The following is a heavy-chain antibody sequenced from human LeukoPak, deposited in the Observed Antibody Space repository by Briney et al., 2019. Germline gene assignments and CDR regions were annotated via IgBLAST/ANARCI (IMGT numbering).Heavy chain of an antibody. CDR3: ARDNPSFYRNEIDF. V-gene: IGHV3-48*01. J-gene: IGHJ4*02. CDR2: IISSSSTI. CDR1: GFTFSSYA. D-gene: IGHD1-26*01. Sequence: GGSLRLSCAASGFTFSSYAMHWVRQAPGKGREWVSYIISSSSTIYYADSVKGRFTIYRDNVKNSLYLQMNSLRAEDTAVYYCARDNPSFYRNEIDFCGQGTLVTVSS.